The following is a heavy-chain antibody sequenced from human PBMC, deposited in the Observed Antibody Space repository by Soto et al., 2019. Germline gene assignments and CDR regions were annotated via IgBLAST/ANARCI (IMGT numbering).Heavy chain of an antibody. CDR2: ISSSGSTI. D-gene: IGHD6-13*01. CDR1: GFTFSSYS. Sequence: PGGSLRLSYAASGFTFSSYSMNWVRQAPGKGLEWVSYISSSGSTIYYADSVKGRFTISRDNAKNSLYLQMNSLRAEGTAVYYCARGSPSSSWTLAYWGQGTLVTVSS. CDR3: ARGSPSSSWTLAY. V-gene: IGHV3-48*04. J-gene: IGHJ4*02.